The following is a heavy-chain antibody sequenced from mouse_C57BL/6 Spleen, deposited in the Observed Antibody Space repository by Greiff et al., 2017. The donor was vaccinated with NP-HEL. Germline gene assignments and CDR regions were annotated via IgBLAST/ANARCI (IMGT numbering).Heavy chain of an antibody. CDR1: GFTFSDYG. V-gene: IGHV5-17*01. D-gene: IGHD1-1*01. J-gene: IGHJ1*03. Sequence: EVQLVESGGGLVKPGGSLKLSCAASGFTFSDYGMHWVRQAPEKGLEWVAYISSGSSTIYYADTVKGRFTISRDNAKSTLFLQMTSLRSEDTAMYYCARLYGSRWWYFDVWGTGTTVTVSS. CDR3: ARLYGSRWWYFDV. CDR2: ISSGSSTI.